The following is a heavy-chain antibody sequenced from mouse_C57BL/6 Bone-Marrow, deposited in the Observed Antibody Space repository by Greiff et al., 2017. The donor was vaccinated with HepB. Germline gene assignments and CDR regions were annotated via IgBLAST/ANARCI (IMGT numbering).Heavy chain of an antibody. CDR3: ARYTSSYWYFDV. D-gene: IGHD1-1*01. J-gene: IGHJ1*03. V-gene: IGHV1-42*01. CDR1: GYSFTGYY. Sequence: EVQLQQSGPELVKPGASVKISCKASGYSFTGYYMNWVKQSPEKSLEWIGEINPSTGGTTYNQKFKAKATLTVDKSSSTAYMQLKSLTSEDSAVYYCARYTSSYWYFDVWGTESTVTVSS. CDR2: INPSTGGT.